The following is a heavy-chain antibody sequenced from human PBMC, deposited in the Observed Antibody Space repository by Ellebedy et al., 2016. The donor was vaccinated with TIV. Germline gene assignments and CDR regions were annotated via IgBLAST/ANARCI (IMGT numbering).Heavy chain of an antibody. CDR1: GFTFSNYT. J-gene: IGHJ4*02. V-gene: IGHV3-30*14. CDR2: ISYDGSKS. Sequence: GESLKISCAASGFTFSNYTMYWVRQAPGKGLEWVVVISYDGSKSYYADSVKGRFTISRDNSKNTLYLQMNSLRPEDTAVYYCAREYSSGWSDYWGQGTLVTVSS. D-gene: IGHD6-19*01. CDR3: AREYSSGWSDY.